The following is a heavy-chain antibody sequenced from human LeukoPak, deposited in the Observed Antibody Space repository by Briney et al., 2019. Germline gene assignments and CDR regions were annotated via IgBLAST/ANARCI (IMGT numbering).Heavy chain of an antibody. CDR3: ARDQAGYNFS. D-gene: IGHD5-24*01. Sequence: PSETLSLTCTVSGGSISSYYWSWIRQPPGKGLEWIGYIYYSGSTNYNPSLKSRVTISVDTSKNQFSLKLSSVTAADTAVYYCARDQAGYNFSWGQGTLVTVSS. CDR1: GGSISSYY. J-gene: IGHJ5*02. V-gene: IGHV4-59*01. CDR2: IYYSGST.